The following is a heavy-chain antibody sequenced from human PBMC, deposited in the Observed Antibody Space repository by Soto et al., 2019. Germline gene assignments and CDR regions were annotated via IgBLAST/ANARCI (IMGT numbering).Heavy chain of an antibody. CDR3: AGDKGREFLKGSGMDV. D-gene: IGHD3-10*01. Sequence: QMQLQESGPGLVKPSETLSLICSVSGDSITAYYLSWLRQSPGKELEWIGYIYHNGETNYNPSLKRPGTISTDTSKAQFSLGVGSGTAADTGVYFWAGDKGREFLKGSGMDVWGQGTTVIVSS. V-gene: IGHV4-59*01. CDR1: GDSITAYY. J-gene: IGHJ6*02. CDR2: IYHNGET.